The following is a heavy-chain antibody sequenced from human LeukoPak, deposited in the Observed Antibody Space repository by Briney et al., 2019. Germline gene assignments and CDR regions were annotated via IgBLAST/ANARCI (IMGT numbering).Heavy chain of an antibody. D-gene: IGHD5-18*01. J-gene: IGHJ4*02. Sequence: GGSLRLSCAASGFTFSSYSVNWVRQAPGKGLEWVSSISSSSSYIYYADSVKGRFTISRDNAKNSLYLQMNSLRAEDTAVYYCARGQLWLHMDYWGQGTLVTVSS. CDR1: GFTFSSYS. V-gene: IGHV3-21*01. CDR2: ISSSSSYI. CDR3: ARGQLWLHMDY.